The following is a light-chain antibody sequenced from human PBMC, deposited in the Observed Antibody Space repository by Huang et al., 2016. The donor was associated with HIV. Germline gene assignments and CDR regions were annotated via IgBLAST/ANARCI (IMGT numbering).Light chain of an antibody. CDR1: QGVSGN. J-gene: IGKJ1*01. CDR2: GAS. V-gene: IGKV3-15*01. CDR3: QQYNNWPRT. Sequence: EIVMTQSPATLSVSPGERATLSCRASQGVSGNLAWYQQKPGQAPRLLIYGASTRATDIPARFSGSGSGTEFTLTISSLQSEDFAVYYCQQYNNWPRTFGQGTKVEIK.